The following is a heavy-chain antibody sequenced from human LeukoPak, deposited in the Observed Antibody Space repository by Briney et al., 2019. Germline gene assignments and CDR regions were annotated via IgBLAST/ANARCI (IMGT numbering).Heavy chain of an antibody. J-gene: IGHJ5*02. D-gene: IGHD2-2*01. CDR1: GFTFSSYS. CDR2: ISSSSSYV. V-gene: IGHV3-21*06. Sequence: PGGSLRLSCAASGFTFSSYSMNWVRQAPGKWLEWVSSISSSSSYVYYADSVKGRFTISRDNAKNSLYLQMNSLRAEDTAVYYCARDRIVVVPAATVFDPWGQGTLVTVSS. CDR3: ARDRIVVVPAATVFDP.